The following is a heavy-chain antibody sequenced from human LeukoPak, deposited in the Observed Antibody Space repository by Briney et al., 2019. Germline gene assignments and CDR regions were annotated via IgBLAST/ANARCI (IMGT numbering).Heavy chain of an antibody. CDR2: MNPKSGDT. V-gene: IGHV1-8*03. Sequence: ASVKVSCKASGYSFTNYDINWVRQATGQGLEWMGWMNPKSGDTGYSQKFQGRVFITRDTSINTAYMELSSLGSDDTAVYYCARDGRGSRSPWLDPWGQGTLVIVSS. D-gene: IGHD3-10*01. J-gene: IGHJ5*02. CDR1: GYSFTNYD. CDR3: ARDGRGSRSPWLDP.